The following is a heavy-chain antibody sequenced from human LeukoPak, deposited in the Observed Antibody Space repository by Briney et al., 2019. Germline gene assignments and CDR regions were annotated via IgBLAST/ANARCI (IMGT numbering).Heavy chain of an antibody. Sequence: GGSLRLSCAASGFTFSSYAMSWVRQAPGKGLEWVSAISGSGGSTYYADSVKGRFTISRDNSKNTLYLQMNSLRAEDTAVSYCAKVQSRVVRGATDYWGQGTLVTVSS. CDR1: GFTFSSYA. D-gene: IGHD3-10*01. V-gene: IGHV3-23*01. CDR2: ISGSGGST. CDR3: AKVQSRVVRGATDY. J-gene: IGHJ4*02.